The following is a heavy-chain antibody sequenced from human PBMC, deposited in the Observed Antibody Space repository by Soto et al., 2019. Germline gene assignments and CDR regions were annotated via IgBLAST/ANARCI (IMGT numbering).Heavy chain of an antibody. CDR3: VRGREYMDV. J-gene: IGHJ6*03. Sequence: PSETLSLTCAVSGGSISSGGYSWSWIRQPPGKGMEWIGYIYHSGSTYYNPSLKSRVTISVDTSKNQFSLKLSSVTAADTALYYCVRGREYMDVWGKGTTVTVSS. CDR2: IYHSGST. V-gene: IGHV4-30-2*03. CDR1: GGSISSGGYS.